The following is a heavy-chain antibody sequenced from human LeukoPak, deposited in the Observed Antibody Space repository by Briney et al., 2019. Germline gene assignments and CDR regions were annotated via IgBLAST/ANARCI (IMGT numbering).Heavy chain of an antibody. J-gene: IGHJ5*02. CDR2: IIPIFGTA. V-gene: IGHV1-69*13. CDR1: GGTFSSYA. Sequence: SVKVSCKASGGTFSSYAISWVRQAPGQGLEWMGGIIPIFGTANYAQKFQGRVTITADESTSTAYMELSSLRSEDTAVYYCARVMVRGVIPNWFYPWGQGTLVTVSS. D-gene: IGHD3-10*01. CDR3: ARVMVRGVIPNWFYP.